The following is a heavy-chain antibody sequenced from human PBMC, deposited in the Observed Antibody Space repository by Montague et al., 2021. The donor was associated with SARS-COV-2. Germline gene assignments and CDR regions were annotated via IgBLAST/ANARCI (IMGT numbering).Heavy chain of an antibody. D-gene: IGHD6-19*01. CDR3: AHRRSCWYGPYFDY. V-gene: IGHV2-5*02. Sequence: PALVKPTQTLTLTCTFSGFSLSTSGVGVGWIRQPPGKALEWLALXYWDDDKRYSSSLKSRLTITKDTSKNQVVLTMTNMDPVDTATYYCAHRRSCWYGPYFDYRGQGTLVTVSS. J-gene: IGHJ4*02. CDR1: GFSLSTSGVG. CDR2: XYWDDDK.